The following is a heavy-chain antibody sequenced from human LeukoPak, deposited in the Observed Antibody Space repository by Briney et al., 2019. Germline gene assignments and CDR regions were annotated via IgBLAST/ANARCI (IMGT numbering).Heavy chain of an antibody. CDR2: IGSDNKP. J-gene: IGHJ6*02. Sequence: PWGSLTLSCEASGFTLSAYAMTWVRQAPGQGLEWVSSIGSDNKPHYSESVKGRFAISRDNSKSMLFLQLNSLRAEDTALYYCARDLHYCVAIAVWGQGTTVTVSS. D-gene: IGHD4-17*01. CDR1: GFTLSAYA. V-gene: IGHV3-23*01. CDR3: ARDLHYCVAIAV.